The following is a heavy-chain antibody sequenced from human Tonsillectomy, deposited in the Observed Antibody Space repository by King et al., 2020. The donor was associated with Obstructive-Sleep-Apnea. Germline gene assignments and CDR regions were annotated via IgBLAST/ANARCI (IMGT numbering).Heavy chain of an antibody. CDR2: IWYDGSNK. Sequence: VQLVESGGGVVQPGRSLRLSCAASGFTFSSYGMHWVRQAPGKGLEWVAVIWYDGSNKYYADSVKGRFTISRDNSKNTLYLQMNSLRAEDTAVYYCAKDAAFTYGDLDYWGQGTLVTVSS. CDR3: AKDAAFTYGDLDY. V-gene: IGHV3-33*06. CDR1: GFTFSSYG. D-gene: IGHD4-17*01. J-gene: IGHJ4*02.